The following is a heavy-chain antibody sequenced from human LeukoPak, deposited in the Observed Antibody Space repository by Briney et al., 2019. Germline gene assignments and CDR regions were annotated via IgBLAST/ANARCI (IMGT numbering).Heavy chain of an antibody. CDR2: IYYSGST. Sequence: SETLSLTCTVSGGSFSSSSYYWGWIRQPPGKGLEWIGSIYYSGSTYYNPSLKSRVTISVDTSKNQFTLKLSSVTAADTAVYYCARLRIGGSGRIDYWGQGTLVTVSS. CDR3: ARLRIGGSGRIDY. J-gene: IGHJ4*02. D-gene: IGHD2-15*01. V-gene: IGHV4-39*01. CDR1: GGSFSSSSYY.